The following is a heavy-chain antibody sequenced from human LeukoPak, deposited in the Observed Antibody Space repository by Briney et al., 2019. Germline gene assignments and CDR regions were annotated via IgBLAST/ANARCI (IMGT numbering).Heavy chain of an antibody. CDR3: ATDAVSTISNPNTY. V-gene: IGHV3-15*01. Sequence: GGSLRLSCAASGFTFTDAWMSWVRQAPGKGLEWVGRIISKSHGEATDYATPVKGRFTISRDDSKTTLFLQMNSLETDDTAVYYCATDAVSTISNPNTYWGRGTLVTVSS. D-gene: IGHD5/OR15-5a*01. CDR2: IISKSHGEAT. CDR1: GFTFTDAW. J-gene: IGHJ4*02.